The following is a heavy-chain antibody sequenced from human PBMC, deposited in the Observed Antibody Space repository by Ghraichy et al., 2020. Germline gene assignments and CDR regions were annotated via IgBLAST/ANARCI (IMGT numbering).Heavy chain of an antibody. V-gene: IGHV1-46*03. CDR2: INCSGGST. D-gene: IGHD6-13*01. CDR3: TRGSGTVITAAGTGWFDP. CDR1: GYTFTSHY. J-gene: IGHJ5*02. Sequence: ASVKVSCKASGYTFTSHYMNWARQAPGQGLEWMGIINCSGGSTSYAQKFQGRVTMTRDTSTSTVYMELSSLTSEDTAVYYCTRGSGTVITAAGTGWFDPWGQGTLVTVSS.